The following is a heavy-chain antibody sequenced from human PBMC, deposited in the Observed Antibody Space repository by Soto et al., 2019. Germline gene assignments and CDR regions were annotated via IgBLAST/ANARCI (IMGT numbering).Heavy chain of an antibody. D-gene: IGHD6-13*01. V-gene: IGHV4-39*01. CDR2: IYYSGST. CDR3: ASQDLLRGVWEFGSSWYGGWFDP. Sequence: SETLSLTCTVSGGSISSSSYYWGWIRQPPGKGLEWIGSIYYSGSTYYNPSLKSRVTISVDTSKNQFSLKLSSVTAADTAVYYCASQDLLRGVWEFGSSWYGGWFDPWGQGTLVTVSS. CDR1: GGSISSSSYY. J-gene: IGHJ5*02.